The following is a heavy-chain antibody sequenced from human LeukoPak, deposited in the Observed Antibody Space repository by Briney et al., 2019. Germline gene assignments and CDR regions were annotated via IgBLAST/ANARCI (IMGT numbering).Heavy chain of an antibody. V-gene: IGHV3-7*01. CDR2: INQDGSQT. J-gene: IGHJ4*02. CDR1: GFTSGHILTDYW. D-gene: IGHD2-2*01. CDR3: SAILYH. Sequence: PGGSLRLSCVASGFTSGHILTDYWMTWVRQVPGKGLEWVANINQDGSQTYYLDSVKARFTISRDNAKESVSLQMNSLRAEDTAIYYCSAILYHWGQGTLVTVSS.